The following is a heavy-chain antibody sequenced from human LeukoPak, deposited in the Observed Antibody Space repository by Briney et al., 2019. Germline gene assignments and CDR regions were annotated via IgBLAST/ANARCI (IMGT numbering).Heavy chain of an antibody. V-gene: IGHV3-30*18. Sequence: PGRSLRLSCAASGFTFSSYSMNWVRQAPGKGLEWVAVISYDGSNKYYADSVKGRFTISRDNSKNTLYLQMNSLRAEDTAVYYCAKDRSFGYYDSSGYGMDVWGQGTTVTVSS. D-gene: IGHD3-22*01. CDR1: GFTFSSYS. CDR3: AKDRSFGYYDSSGYGMDV. CDR2: ISYDGSNK. J-gene: IGHJ6*02.